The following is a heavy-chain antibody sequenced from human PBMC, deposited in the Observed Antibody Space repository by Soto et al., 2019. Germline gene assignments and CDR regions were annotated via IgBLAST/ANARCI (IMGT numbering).Heavy chain of an antibody. D-gene: IGHD2-8*02. CDR3: ARGPRGVYGNDY. Sequence: EVQLVESGGGLVQPGGSLRLSCVASGFTFSSDWMHWVRQGEGKGLVWVSRINMDGSVTNYADSVKGRFTISRDNAKNTVYLQMNSLRVEDTAVYYCARGPRGVYGNDYWGQGALVTVSS. V-gene: IGHV3-74*01. J-gene: IGHJ4*02. CDR1: GFTFSSDW. CDR2: INMDGSVT.